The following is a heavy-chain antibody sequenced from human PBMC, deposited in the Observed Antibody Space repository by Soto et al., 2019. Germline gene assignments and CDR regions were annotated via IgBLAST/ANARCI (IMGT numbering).Heavy chain of an antibody. Sequence: GESLKISCAASGFTFSSYGMHWVRQAPGKGLEWVAVIWYDGSNKYYADSVKGRFTISRDNSKNTLYLQMNSLRAEDTAVYYCARGPARRGELSWYYYYMDVWGKGTTVTVSS. J-gene: IGHJ6*03. CDR2: IWYDGSNK. D-gene: IGHD1-26*01. CDR1: GFTFSSYG. CDR3: ARGPARRGELSWYYYYMDV. V-gene: IGHV3-33*01.